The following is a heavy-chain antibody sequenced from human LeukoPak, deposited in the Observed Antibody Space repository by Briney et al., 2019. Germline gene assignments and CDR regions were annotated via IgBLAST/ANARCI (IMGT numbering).Heavy chain of an antibody. CDR3: AKTPIVVVTAIPYFDY. Sequence: PGGSLRLSCAASGFTFSSYGMHWVRQAPGKGLEWVAVISYDGSNKYYADSVKGRFTISRDNSKNTLYLQMNSLRAEDTAVYYCAKTPIVVVTAIPYFDYWGQGTLVTVSS. CDR1: GFTFSSYG. CDR2: ISYDGSNK. V-gene: IGHV3-30*18. D-gene: IGHD2-21*02. J-gene: IGHJ4*02.